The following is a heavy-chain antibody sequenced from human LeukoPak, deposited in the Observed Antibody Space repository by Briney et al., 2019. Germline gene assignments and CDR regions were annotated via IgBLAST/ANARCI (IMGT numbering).Heavy chain of an antibody. V-gene: IGHV4-30-2*01. CDR2: IYHSGST. CDR3: ARVETEWLLSYYYYMDV. CDR1: GGSISSGGYY. Sequence: SQTLSLTCTVSGGSISSGGYYWSWIRQPPGKGLEWIGYIYHSGSTYYNPSLKSRVTISVDRSKNQFSLKLSSVTAADTAVYYCARVETEWLLSYYYYMDVWGKGTTVTVSS. J-gene: IGHJ6*03. D-gene: IGHD3-3*01.